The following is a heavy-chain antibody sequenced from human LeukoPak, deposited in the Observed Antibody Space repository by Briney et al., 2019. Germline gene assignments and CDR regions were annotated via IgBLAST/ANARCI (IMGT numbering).Heavy chain of an antibody. Sequence: SETLSLTCTVSGGSISSSSHYWGWTRQSPGTGLEWIGSIYHSGRTYYNPSLKSRVTISIDTSQNRFSLNLSSVTAAETAVYYCARQHYTISDWFDPWGQGTLVTVSS. CDR3: ARQHYTISDWFDP. D-gene: IGHD3-3*01. CDR2: IYHSGRT. J-gene: IGHJ5*02. CDR1: GGSISSSSHY. V-gene: IGHV4-39*01.